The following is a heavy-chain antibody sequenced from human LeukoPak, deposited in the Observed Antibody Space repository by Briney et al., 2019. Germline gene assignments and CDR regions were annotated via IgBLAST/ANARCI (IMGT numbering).Heavy chain of an antibody. Sequence: PSETLSLTCTVSGVSVSSSGSFWGWIRQPPGRGLEWISTIYYSGSTYYNPSLKRRVTISVDTSKNQFSLKVNSVTAADTAVYYCATGTIFGVLLQWGQGTVVTVSS. J-gene: IGHJ4*02. CDR1: GVSVSSSGSF. V-gene: IGHV4-39*01. CDR2: IYYSGST. D-gene: IGHD3-3*01. CDR3: ATGTIFGVLLQ.